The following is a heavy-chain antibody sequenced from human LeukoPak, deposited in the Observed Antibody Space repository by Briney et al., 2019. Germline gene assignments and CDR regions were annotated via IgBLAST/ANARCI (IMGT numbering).Heavy chain of an antibody. CDR2: IIPIFGTA. CDR3: ARRGRSGYSPFDY. Sequence: EASVKVSCKASGGTFSSYAISWVRQAPGQGVEWMGGIIPIFGTANYAQKFQGRVTITTDESTSTAYMELSSLRSEDTAVYYCARRGRSGYSPFDYWGQGTLVTVSS. V-gene: IGHV1-69*05. CDR1: GGTFSSYA. D-gene: IGHD3-22*01. J-gene: IGHJ4*02.